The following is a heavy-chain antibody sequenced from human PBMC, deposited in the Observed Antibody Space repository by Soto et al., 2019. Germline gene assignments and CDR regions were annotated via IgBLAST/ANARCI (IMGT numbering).Heavy chain of an antibody. Sequence: GALRLSCAASGFTFSSYAMSWVRQAPGKGLEWVSAISGSGGSTYYADSVKGRFTISRDNSKNTLYLQMNSLRAEDTAVYYCAKDRYCSGGSCYSEWAFDIWGQGTMVTVSS. CDR1: GFTFSSYA. CDR3: AKDRYCSGGSCYSEWAFDI. D-gene: IGHD2-15*01. CDR2: ISGSGGST. J-gene: IGHJ3*02. V-gene: IGHV3-23*01.